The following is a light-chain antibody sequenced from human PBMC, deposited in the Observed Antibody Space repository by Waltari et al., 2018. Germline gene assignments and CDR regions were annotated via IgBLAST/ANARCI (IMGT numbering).Light chain of an antibody. CDR2: RNN. CDR3: AAWDDSLSGPV. V-gene: IGLV1-47*01. J-gene: IGLJ2*01. CDR1: SSNIGRTY. Sequence: QSVLTQPPSASGTPGQRATIACSGSSSNIGRTYVYWYQQHPGTAPKLLIYRNNQRPSGVPDRFSGSKSGTSASLAISGLRSEDEADYYCAAWDDSLSGPVFGGGTKLTVL.